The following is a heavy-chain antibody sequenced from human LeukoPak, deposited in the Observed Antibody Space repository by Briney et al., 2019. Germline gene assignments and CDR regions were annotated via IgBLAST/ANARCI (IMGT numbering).Heavy chain of an antibody. Sequence: SETLSLTCAVFGGSFSGYYWSWIRQSPEKGLEWIGEMSHTGATNYNPSLKSRVTVSVDTSKKQFSLNLRSVTAADTAVYYCARGLLYNILTGGMDVWGQGTTVIVSS. J-gene: IGHJ6*02. D-gene: IGHD3-9*01. CDR2: MSHTGAT. V-gene: IGHV4-34*01. CDR3: ARGLLYNILTGGMDV. CDR1: GGSFSGYY.